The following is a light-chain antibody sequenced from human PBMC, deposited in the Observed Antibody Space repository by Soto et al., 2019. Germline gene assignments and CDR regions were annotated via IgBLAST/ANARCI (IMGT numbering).Light chain of an antibody. J-gene: IGKJ1*01. CDR3: QQYYSIPRT. CDR1: QSVFYSPDKKNY. CDR2: WAS. V-gene: IGKV4-1*01. Sequence: DIVLTQSPDSLAVSLGERATINCRSSQSVFYSPDKKNYLAWYKQKPGQPPKLLLYWASTRDSGVPDRFSGSGSGTHFTLTISSLQTEDVAVYYCQQYYSIPRTFGQGTKVEIK.